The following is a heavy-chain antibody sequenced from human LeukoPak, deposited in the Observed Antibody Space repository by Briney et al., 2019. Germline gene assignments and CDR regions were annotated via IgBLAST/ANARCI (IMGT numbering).Heavy chain of an antibody. V-gene: IGHV4-39*07. D-gene: IGHD1-7*01. Sequence: PSETLSLTCTVSGGSISSSSYYWGWIRQPPGKGLEWIGSTYYSGSTYYNPSLKSRVTISVDTSKNQFSLKLSSVTAADTAVYYCARRVLSSSWNFPYYVDVWGKGTTVTVSS. J-gene: IGHJ6*03. CDR2: TYYSGST. CDR3: ARRVLSSSWNFPYYVDV. CDR1: GGSISSSSYY.